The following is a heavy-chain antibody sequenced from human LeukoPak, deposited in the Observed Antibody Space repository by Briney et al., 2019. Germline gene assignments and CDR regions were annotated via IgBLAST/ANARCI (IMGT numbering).Heavy chain of an antibody. J-gene: IGHJ4*02. D-gene: IGHD6-19*01. CDR3: ARHEGSGWYYFDY. V-gene: IGHV4-34*01. CDR2: INHSGST. CDR1: GGSFSGYY. Sequence: SETLSLTCAVYGGSFSGYYWSWIRQPPGKGLEWIGEINHSGSTNYNPSLKSRVTISVDTSKNQFSLKLSSVTAADTAVYYCARHEGSGWYYFDYWGQGTLVTVSS.